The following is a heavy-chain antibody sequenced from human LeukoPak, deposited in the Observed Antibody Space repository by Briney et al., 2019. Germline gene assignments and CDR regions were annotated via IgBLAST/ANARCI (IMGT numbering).Heavy chain of an antibody. D-gene: IGHD3-9*01. CDR1: GFTFSSYD. Sequence: GGSLRLSCAASGFTFSSYDMHWVRQATGKGLEWVSAIGTAGDTYYPGSVKGRFTISRENAKNSLYRQMNSLRAGDTAVYYCARGFRRYFDWLGSYFDYWGQGTLVTISS. V-gene: IGHV3-13*01. J-gene: IGHJ4*02. CDR2: IGTAGDT. CDR3: ARGFRRYFDWLGSYFDY.